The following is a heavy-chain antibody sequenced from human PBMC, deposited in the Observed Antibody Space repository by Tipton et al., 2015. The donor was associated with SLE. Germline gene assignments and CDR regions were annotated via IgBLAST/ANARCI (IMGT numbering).Heavy chain of an antibody. D-gene: IGHD5-18*01. CDR3: ARGRVQLWYGGYFDY. CDR2: INHSGST. J-gene: IGHJ4*02. Sequence: TLSLTCTVSGGSISSSSYYWGWIRQPPGKGLEWIGEINHSGSTNYNPSLKSRVTISVETSKNQFSLKLSSVTAADTAVYYCARGRVQLWYGGYFDYWGQGTLVTVSS. V-gene: IGHV4-39*07. CDR1: GGSISSSSYY.